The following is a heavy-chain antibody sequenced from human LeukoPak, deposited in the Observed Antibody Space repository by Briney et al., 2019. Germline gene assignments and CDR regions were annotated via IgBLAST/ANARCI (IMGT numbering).Heavy chain of an antibody. CDR1: GYTFTSYY. D-gene: IGHD6-13*01. CDR2: INPSGGST. Sequence: ASVNVSCKASGYTFTSYYMHWVRQAPGQGLEWMGIINPSGGSTSYAQKFQGRVTMTRDTSTSTVYMELSSLRSEDTAVYYCAREYSSSWYGGWYFQHWGQGTLVTVSS. J-gene: IGHJ1*01. V-gene: IGHV1-46*01. CDR3: AREYSSSWYGGWYFQH.